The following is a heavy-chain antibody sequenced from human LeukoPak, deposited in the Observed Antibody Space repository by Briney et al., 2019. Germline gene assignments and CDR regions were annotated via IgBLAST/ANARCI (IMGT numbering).Heavy chain of an antibody. J-gene: IGHJ4*02. D-gene: IGHD6-19*01. CDR2: ISGSGGST. V-gene: IGHV3-23*01. Sequence: GGTLRLSCAASGFTFSSYGMSWVRQAPGKGLEWVSAISGSGGSTYYADSVKGRFTISRDNSKNTLYLQMNSLRAEDTAVYYCAKRARYSSGWFPWGNYFDYWGQGTLVTVSS. CDR1: GFTFSSYG. CDR3: AKRARYSSGWFPWGNYFDY.